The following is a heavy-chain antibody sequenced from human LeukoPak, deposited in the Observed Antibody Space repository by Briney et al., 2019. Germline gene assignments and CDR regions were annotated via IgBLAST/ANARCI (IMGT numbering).Heavy chain of an antibody. CDR3: AREGSPGEFDP. CDR2: ISSSSSYI. V-gene: IGHV3-21*01. D-gene: IGHD3-10*01. Sequence: GGSLRLSCAASGFTFSSYSMNWVRQAPGKGLEWVSSISSSSSYIYYADSVKGRFTISRDNAKNSLYLQMNSLRAEDTAVYYCAREGSPGEFDPWGQGTLVTVSS. J-gene: IGHJ5*02. CDR1: GFTFSSYS.